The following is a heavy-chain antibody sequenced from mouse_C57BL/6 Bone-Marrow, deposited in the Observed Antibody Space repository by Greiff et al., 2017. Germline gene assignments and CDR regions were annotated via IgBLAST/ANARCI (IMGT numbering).Heavy chain of an antibody. CDR2: SRNKANDYTT. Sequence: EVKVVESGGGLVQSGRSLRLSCATSGFTFSDFYMEWVRQAPGKGLEWIAASRNKANDYTTEYSASVKGRFIVSRDTSQSILYLQMNALGAENTAIYDCARDAGHYYASSNGYDMDYWGQGTSLTVSS. J-gene: IGHJ4*01. D-gene: IGHD1-1*01. CDR1: GFTFSDFY. CDR3: ARDAGHYYASSNGYDMDY. V-gene: IGHV7-1*01.